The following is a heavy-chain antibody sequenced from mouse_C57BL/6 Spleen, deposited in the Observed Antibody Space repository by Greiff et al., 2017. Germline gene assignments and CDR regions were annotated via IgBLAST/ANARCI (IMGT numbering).Heavy chain of an antibody. Sequence: EVQLVESGGGLVQPGASLKLSCESNEYEFPSHDMSWVRKTPEERLELVGAINHDGGSTYYPDTMESRFIISRDNTKKTLYLQMSSLRSEDTALYYCARHYDLYWYFGVWGTGTTVTVSS. V-gene: IGHV5-2*01. J-gene: IGHJ1*03. CDR2: INHDGGST. CDR1: EYEFPSHD. D-gene: IGHD2-3*01. CDR3: ARHYDLYWYFGV.